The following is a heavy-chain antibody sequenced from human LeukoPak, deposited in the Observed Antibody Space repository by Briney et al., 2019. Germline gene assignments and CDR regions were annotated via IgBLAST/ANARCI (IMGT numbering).Heavy chain of an antibody. CDR2: INAGNGNT. CDR1: GYTFTSYA. D-gene: IGHD6-19*01. V-gene: IGHV1-3*01. J-gene: IGHJ4*02. Sequence: ASVKVSCKASGYTFTSYAMHWVRQAPGQRLEWMGWINAGNGNTKYSQKFQGRVTITRDTSASTAYMELSSLRSEDTAVYYCARDPAGSSGWYFWAQGTLVTVSS. CDR3: ARDPAGSSGWYF.